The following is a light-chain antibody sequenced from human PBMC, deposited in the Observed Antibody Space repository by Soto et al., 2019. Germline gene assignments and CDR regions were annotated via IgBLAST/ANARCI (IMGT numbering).Light chain of an antibody. Sequence: QPVLTQPPSVSGAPGQRVTISCTGSSSNIGAGYDVHWYQQLPGTAPKLLIYGNSNRPSGVPDRFSGSKSGTSASLAITALQAEDEADYYCQSYDSSLSGDVLFGGGTQLTVL. CDR2: GNS. J-gene: IGLJ2*01. CDR3: QSYDSSLSGDVL. CDR1: SSNIGAGYD. V-gene: IGLV1-40*01.